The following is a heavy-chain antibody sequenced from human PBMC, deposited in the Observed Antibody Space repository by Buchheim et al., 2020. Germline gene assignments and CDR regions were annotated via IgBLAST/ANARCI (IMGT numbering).Heavy chain of an antibody. V-gene: IGHV3-11*06. CDR3: ARAERLTPIWTYGMDV. CDR2: ISSRTYT. CDR1: GFTFMDYS. D-gene: IGHD3/OR15-3a*01. Sequence: QVHLVESGGGLVKPGGSLTLSCTASGFTFMDYSMTWIRQAPGKGLELISYISSRTYTTYADSVKGRFTISRDNAKNSLYLQMNSLRAEDTAVYYCARAERLTPIWTYGMDVWGQGTT. J-gene: IGHJ6*02.